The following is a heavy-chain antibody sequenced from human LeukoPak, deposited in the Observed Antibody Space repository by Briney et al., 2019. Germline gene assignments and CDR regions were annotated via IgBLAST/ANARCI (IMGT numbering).Heavy chain of an antibody. V-gene: IGHV3-21*01. CDR2: ISSSSSYI. CDR1: GFTFSDYY. Sequence: GGSLRLSWAASGFTFSDYYMSWVRQAPGKGLEWVSSISSSSSYIYYADSVKGRFTISRDNAKNSLYLQMNSLRAEDTAVYYCARDGPSGSYFDYWGQGTLVTVSS. CDR3: ARDGPSGSYFDY. J-gene: IGHJ4*02. D-gene: IGHD3-10*01.